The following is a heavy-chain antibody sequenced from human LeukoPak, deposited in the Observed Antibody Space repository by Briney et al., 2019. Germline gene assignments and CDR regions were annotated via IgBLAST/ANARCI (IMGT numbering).Heavy chain of an antibody. CDR3: SRGTSAGGPISPFDF. CDR1: GFTFSKNW. J-gene: IGHJ4*02. Sequence: GGSLRLSCVASGFTFSKNWMHWVRQAPGKGLVWVSRIQGDGSNTNYADSVKGRFSISRDNAKNTVYLQMTSLWAEDTGIYYCSRGTSAGGPISPFDFWGQGTVVTVSS. CDR2: IQGDGSNT. V-gene: IGHV3-74*01. D-gene: IGHD6-13*01.